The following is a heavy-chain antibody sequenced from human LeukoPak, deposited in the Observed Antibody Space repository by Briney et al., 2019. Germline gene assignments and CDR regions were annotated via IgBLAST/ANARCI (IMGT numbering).Heavy chain of an antibody. CDR2: IGTAGDT. CDR1: GLTFSNYD. J-gene: IGHJ4*02. CDR3: ARGADTHFDY. V-gene: IGHV3-13*04. D-gene: IGHD2-15*01. Sequence: GGSLRLSCAASGLTFSNYDMHWVRQATGKGLEWVSAIGTAGDTYYQGSVRGRFTMSRENAKNSLYLQMNSLTAGDTAVYYCARGADTHFDYWGQGILVTVSS.